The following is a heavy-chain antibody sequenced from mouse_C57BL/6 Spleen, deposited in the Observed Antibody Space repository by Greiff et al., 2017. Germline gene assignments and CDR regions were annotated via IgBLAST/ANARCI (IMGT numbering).Heavy chain of an antibody. D-gene: IGHD1-1*01. J-gene: IGHJ1*03. CDR2: INPGDGDT. CDR1: GYAFSSYW. CDR3: ATCFYCGSSYGYFGV. V-gene: IGHV1-80*01. Sequence: QVQLQQSGAELVKPGASVTISCKASGYAFSSYWMNWVKQRPGKGLEWIGQINPGDGDTNYNGKFKGKATLTADKSSSTAYMQLSSLTSEDSAVYFGATCFYCGSSYGYFGVWGTGITVTVSS.